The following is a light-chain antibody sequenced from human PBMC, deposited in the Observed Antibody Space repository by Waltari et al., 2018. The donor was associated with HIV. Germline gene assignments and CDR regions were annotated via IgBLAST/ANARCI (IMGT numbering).Light chain of an antibody. Sequence: QSVLTQPPSASGTPGQRVTISCSGSSSNIESNYVYWYQQLPGTAPKLLIYKNSQRPSGVPDRFSGSKSGTSASLAISGLRSEDAADYYCATWDGSLSGPVFGGGTKLTVL. CDR2: KNS. CDR1: SSNIESNY. V-gene: IGLV1-47*01. J-gene: IGLJ3*02. CDR3: ATWDGSLSGPV.